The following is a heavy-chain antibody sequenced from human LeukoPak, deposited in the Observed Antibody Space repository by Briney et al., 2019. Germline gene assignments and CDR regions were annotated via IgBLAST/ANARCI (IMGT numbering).Heavy chain of an antibody. V-gene: IGHV3-30*14. Sequence: GGSLRLSCAASGFTFSSYAMHWVRQAPGKGLEWVGAISNGGNINYYADSVKGLFIISRDNSKDTLYLQMNRLRDEDTAEYYCARDRTVRAVSATYYWGQGTLVTVSS. CDR2: ISNGGNIN. CDR3: ARDRTVRAVSATYY. J-gene: IGHJ4*02. CDR1: GFTFSSYA. D-gene: IGHD2-8*02.